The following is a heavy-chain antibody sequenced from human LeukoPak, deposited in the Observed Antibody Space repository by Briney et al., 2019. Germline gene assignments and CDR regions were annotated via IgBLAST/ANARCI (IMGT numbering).Heavy chain of an antibody. D-gene: IGHD3-16*01. J-gene: IGHJ4*02. CDR2: IYSGGNT. CDR3: ARMRGESAPT. V-gene: IGHV3-66*01. CDR1: GFTVSNNY. Sequence: PGGSLRLSCGASGFTVSNNYMSWVRQVPGKGLEWVSVIYSGGNTYYADSVKGRFTISRDNSKNTLFLQMNSLRAEDTAVYYCARMRGESAPTWGQGTLVTVPS.